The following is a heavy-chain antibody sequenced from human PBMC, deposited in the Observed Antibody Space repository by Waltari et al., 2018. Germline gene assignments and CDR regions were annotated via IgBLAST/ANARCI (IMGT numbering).Heavy chain of an antibody. CDR1: GFTFSSYW. V-gene: IGHV3-7*01. Sequence: EVQLVESGGGLVQPGGSLRLSCAASGFTFSSYWMSWVRQAPGKGLEWVANIKQDGSEKYDVDAWKGRFTIARDNAKNSLYLQMNSLRAEETAVYYWAREGSKIEGTATQAIDYWGQGTLVTVSS. J-gene: IGHJ4*02. CDR2: IKQDGSEK. CDR3: AREGSKIEGTATQAIDY. D-gene: IGHD3-10*01.